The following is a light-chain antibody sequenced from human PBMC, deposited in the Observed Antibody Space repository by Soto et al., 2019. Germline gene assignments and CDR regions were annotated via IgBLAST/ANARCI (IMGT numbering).Light chain of an antibody. V-gene: IGKV1-27*01. J-gene: IGKJ4*01. Sequence: IQMTQSPSSLSASVGDRVTVTCRSSLPISNYLAWYQQKPGKIPNLLISAASTSQAGVPSRFSGSGYGTDFTLTTRSPQHQDVVPYYSQKYNIVPLTFGGGTKVDNK. CDR3: QKYNIVPLT. CDR1: LPISNY. CDR2: AAS.